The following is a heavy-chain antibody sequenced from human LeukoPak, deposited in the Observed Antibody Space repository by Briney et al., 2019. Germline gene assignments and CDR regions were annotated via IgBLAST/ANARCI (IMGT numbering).Heavy chain of an antibody. CDR2: ISGNGGRT. Sequence: GSLRLSCAASGIALSTYAMTWVRQAPGKGPEWVSAISGNGGRTLYADSVKGRYTISRDNTKNTLYLQMNRLTAEDTAVYHCAKVPNADHIGAFDMWGQGTMVTVSS. J-gene: IGHJ3*02. D-gene: IGHD1-14*01. V-gene: IGHV3-23*01. CDR3: AKVPNADHIGAFDM. CDR1: GIALSTYA.